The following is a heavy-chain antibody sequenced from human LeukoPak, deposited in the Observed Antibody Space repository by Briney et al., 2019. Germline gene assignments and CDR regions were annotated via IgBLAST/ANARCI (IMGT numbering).Heavy chain of an antibody. CDR3: AKVVAAIQGIDY. CDR2: VSGSGGST. D-gene: IGHD2-15*01. CDR1: VFTFSSYA. V-gene: IGHV3-23*01. J-gene: IGHJ4*02. Sequence: GGSLRLSCAASVFTFSSYAMSWVRQAPGKGLVWVSAVSGSGGSTYYADSVKGRFTISRDNSKNTLYLQMNSLRAEDTAVYYCAKVVAAIQGIDYWGQGTLVTVSS.